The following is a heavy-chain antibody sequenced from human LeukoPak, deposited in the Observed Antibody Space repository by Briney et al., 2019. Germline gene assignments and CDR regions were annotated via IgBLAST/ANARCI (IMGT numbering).Heavy chain of an antibody. CDR3: AKRYGSGSYYNGENFDY. CDR2: ITGSAGST. Sequence: GGSLRLSCAASGFTFSDYYMSWIRQAPGRGLEWVSSITGSAGSTSYADSVKGRFTISRDNSKNTLYLQMNSLRAEDTAVYYCAKRYGSGSYYNGENFDYWGQGTLVTVSS. D-gene: IGHD3-10*01. V-gene: IGHV3-23*01. CDR1: GFTFSDYY. J-gene: IGHJ4*02.